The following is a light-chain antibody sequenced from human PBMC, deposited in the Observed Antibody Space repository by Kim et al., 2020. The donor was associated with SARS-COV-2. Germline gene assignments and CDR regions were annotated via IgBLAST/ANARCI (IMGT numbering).Light chain of an antibody. J-gene: IGLJ1*01. CDR1: KLGDKY. CDR3: QAWDSSTANYV. Sequence: PGQAASITCSGDKLGDKYACWYQQKPGQSPVLVIYQDSKRPSGIPERFSGSNSGNTATLTISGTQAMDEADYYCQAWDSSTANYVFGTGTKVTVL. CDR2: QDS. V-gene: IGLV3-1*01.